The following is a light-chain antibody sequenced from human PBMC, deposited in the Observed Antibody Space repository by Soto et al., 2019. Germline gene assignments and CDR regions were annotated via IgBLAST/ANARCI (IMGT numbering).Light chain of an antibody. V-gene: IGKV1-9*01. Sequence: DIQLTQSPSVLSASVGDRVTITCRASQALSTYLAWYQQKPGKAPDLLIYSASTLQSGVPSRFSGSGSETEFSLTIRALQPEDFATYYCQQLSRYPLTFGGGTKVDIK. CDR2: SAS. CDR3: QQLSRYPLT. J-gene: IGKJ4*02. CDR1: QALSTY.